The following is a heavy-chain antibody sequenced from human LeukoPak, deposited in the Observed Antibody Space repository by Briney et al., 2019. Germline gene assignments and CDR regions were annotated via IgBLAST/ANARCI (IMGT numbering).Heavy chain of an antibody. CDR2: INHIGST. J-gene: IGHJ5*02. Sequence: SESLSLTCAVYGGSFSGYYWSWIRQPPGKGLEWIGEINHIGSTNYNPSLTSRVTISVDTSKIQFSLKLSSVTAADTAVYYCARVISRPYSSSWYVGWFDPWGQGTLVTVSS. CDR1: GGSFSGYY. V-gene: IGHV4-34*01. D-gene: IGHD6-13*01. CDR3: ARVISRPYSSSWYVGWFDP.